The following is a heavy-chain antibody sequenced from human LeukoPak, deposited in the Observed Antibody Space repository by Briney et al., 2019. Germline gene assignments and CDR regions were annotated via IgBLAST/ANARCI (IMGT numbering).Heavy chain of an antibody. CDR2: IYSGGST. CDR1: GFTVRSSY. CDR3: ARLGGEYSSGWYYYYYYMDV. D-gene: IGHD6-19*01. V-gene: IGHV3-53*01. Sequence: GGSLRLSCAASGFTVRSSYMSWVRQAPGKGLEWVSVIYSGGSTYYADSVKGRFTISRDNSKNTLYLQMNSLRAEDTAVYYCARLGGEYSSGWYYYYYYMDVWGKGTTVTISS. J-gene: IGHJ6*03.